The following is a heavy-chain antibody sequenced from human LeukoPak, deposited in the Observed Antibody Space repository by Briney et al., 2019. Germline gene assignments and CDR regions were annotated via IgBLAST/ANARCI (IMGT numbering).Heavy chain of an antibody. J-gene: IGHJ4*02. Sequence: SETPSLTCTVSGGSINSYYWSWLRQPAGRGLEWIGRIYTTGSTNYNPSLKSRVTMSVDTSKNQFSLKLSSVTAADTAVYYCARDPLHFYDSVGSSFDFWGQGTLVTVSS. CDR2: IYTTGST. V-gene: IGHV4-4*07. D-gene: IGHD3-22*01. CDR3: ARDPLHFYDSVGSSFDF. CDR1: GGSINSYY.